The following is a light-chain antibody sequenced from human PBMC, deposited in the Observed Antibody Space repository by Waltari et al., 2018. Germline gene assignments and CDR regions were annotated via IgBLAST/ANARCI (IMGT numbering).Light chain of an antibody. V-gene: IGLV1-47*01. CDR2: RNN. J-gene: IGLJ2*01. CDR1: SSNIGTNY. Sequence: QSVLTQPPSASGTPGQSVTISCSGGSSNIGTNYVCWYQQLPETAPNLLLYRNNLRPSGVPDRFSGSKSGTSASLAISGLRSEDEADYYCAAWDDNLSGWVFGGGTKLTVL. CDR3: AAWDDNLSGWV.